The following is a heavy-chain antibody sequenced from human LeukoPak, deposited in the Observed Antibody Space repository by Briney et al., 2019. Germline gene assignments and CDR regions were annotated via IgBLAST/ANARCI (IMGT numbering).Heavy chain of an antibody. CDR2: ISSSGSTI. Sequence: GGSLRLSCAASGLTFSSYEMNWVRQAPGKGLEWVSYISSSGSTIYYADSVKGRFTISRDNAKNSLYLQMNSLRAEDTAVYYCARGHIAVAGPFDYWGQGTLVTVSS. CDR3: ARGHIAVAGPFDY. V-gene: IGHV3-48*03. CDR1: GLTFSSYE. J-gene: IGHJ4*02. D-gene: IGHD6-19*01.